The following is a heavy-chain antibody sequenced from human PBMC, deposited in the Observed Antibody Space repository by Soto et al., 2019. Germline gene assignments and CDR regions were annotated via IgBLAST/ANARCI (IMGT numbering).Heavy chain of an antibody. Sequence: GGSLRLSCGGSGFNFRNFNMIWVRQAPGKGLEWVSSVSGSSSYIYYADSVKGRFTVSRDNANNLVFLQMNGLRPEDTAMYYCARDLRGHYGPWGQGTMVTVSS. CDR1: GFNFRNFN. D-gene: IGHD4-17*01. CDR3: ARDLRGHYGP. J-gene: IGHJ3*01. CDR2: VSGSSSYI. V-gene: IGHV3-21*06.